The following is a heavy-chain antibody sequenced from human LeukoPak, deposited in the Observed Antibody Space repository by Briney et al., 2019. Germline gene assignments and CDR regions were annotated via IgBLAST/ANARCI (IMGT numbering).Heavy chain of an antibody. D-gene: IGHD3-3*01. CDR2: IYTSGST. CDR3: ARVIVGDYDFWSGYHPFWYFDY. Sequence: SETLSLTCTVSGGSISSYYWSWIRQPAGKGLEWIGRIYTSGSTNYNPSLKSRVTMSVDTSKNQFSLKLSSVTAADTAVYYCARVIVGDYDFWSGYHPFWYFDYWGQGTLVTVSS. J-gene: IGHJ4*02. CDR1: GGSISSYY. V-gene: IGHV4-4*07.